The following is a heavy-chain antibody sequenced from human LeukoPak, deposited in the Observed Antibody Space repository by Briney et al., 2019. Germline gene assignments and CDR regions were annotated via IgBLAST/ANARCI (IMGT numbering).Heavy chain of an antibody. CDR1: GFTFSSYE. Sequence: GGSLRLSCAASGFTFSSYEMNWVRQAPGKGLEWVSYISSSGSTIYYADSVKGRFTISRDNAKNSLYLQMNSLRAEDTAVYYCASERGYSYGLVYWGQETLVTVSS. CDR2: ISSSGSTI. D-gene: IGHD5-18*01. CDR3: ASERGYSYGLVY. V-gene: IGHV3-48*03. J-gene: IGHJ4*02.